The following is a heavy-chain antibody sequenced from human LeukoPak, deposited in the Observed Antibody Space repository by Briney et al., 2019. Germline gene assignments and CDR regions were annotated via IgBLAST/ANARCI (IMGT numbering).Heavy chain of an antibody. D-gene: IGHD6-19*01. Sequence: ASVKVSCKASGYTFTGYYMHWVRQAPGQGLEWMGWINPNSGGTNYAQKFQGRVTMTRDTSISTAYMELSRLRSDDTAVYYCARRPSSGWYHFDYWGQGTLVTVSS. CDR2: INPNSGGT. V-gene: IGHV1-2*02. J-gene: IGHJ4*02. CDR1: GYTFTGYY. CDR3: ARRPSSGWYHFDY.